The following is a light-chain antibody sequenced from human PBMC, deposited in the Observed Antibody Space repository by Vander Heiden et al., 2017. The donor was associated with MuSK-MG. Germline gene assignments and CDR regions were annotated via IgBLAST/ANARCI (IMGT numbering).Light chain of an antibody. CDR1: SSDVGGYNY. V-gene: IGLV2-14*01. CDR3: ISYTSSGTLVV. CDR2: DVS. J-gene: IGLJ2*01. Sequence: QSALAQPASVSGSPGQSIAIPCTGTSSDVGGYNYVSWFQQHPGKAPKLMIYDVSNRPSGVSNRFSGSKSGNTASLTISGLQAEDEADYYCISYTSSGTLVVFGGGTKLTGL.